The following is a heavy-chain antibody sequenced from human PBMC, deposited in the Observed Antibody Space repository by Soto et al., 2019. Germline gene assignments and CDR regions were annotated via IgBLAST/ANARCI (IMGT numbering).Heavy chain of an antibody. CDR3: ARERFGIAAAGTFGWFDP. Sequence: QVQLVQSGAEVKKPGASVKVSCKASGYTFTGYYMHWVRQAPGQGLEWMGWINPNIGGTNYAQKFQGWVTMTMDTSISTASMELSRMRSDDTAVYYCARERFGIAAAGTFGWFDPWGQGTLVTVSS. J-gene: IGHJ5*02. CDR1: GYTFTGYY. V-gene: IGHV1-2*04. CDR2: INPNIGGT. D-gene: IGHD6-13*01.